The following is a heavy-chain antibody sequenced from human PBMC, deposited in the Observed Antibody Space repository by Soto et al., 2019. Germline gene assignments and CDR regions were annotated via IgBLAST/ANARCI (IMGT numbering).Heavy chain of an antibody. Sequence: GGSLRLSCAASGFTFSSYSMNWVRQAPGKGLEWVSYISSSSSTIYYADPVKGRFTISRDNAKNSLYLQMNSLRAEDTAVYYCARDAASGYYTNPRYFDYWGQGTLVTVSS. V-gene: IGHV3-48*01. CDR1: GFTFSSYS. CDR2: ISSSSSTI. CDR3: ARDAASGYYTNPRYFDY. J-gene: IGHJ4*02. D-gene: IGHD3-3*01.